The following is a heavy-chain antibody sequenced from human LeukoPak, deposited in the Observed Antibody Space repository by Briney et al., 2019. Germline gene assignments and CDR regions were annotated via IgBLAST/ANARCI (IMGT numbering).Heavy chain of an antibody. D-gene: IGHD3-22*01. CDR1: GFTFSSYA. Sequence: GRSLRLSCAASGFTFSSYAMHWVRQAPGKGLEWVAVISYDGSNKYYADSEKGRFTISRDNSKNTLYLQMNSLRAEDTAVYYCARDLSTMIAQGHFDYWGQGTLVTVSS. CDR2: ISYDGSNK. J-gene: IGHJ4*02. CDR3: ARDLSTMIAQGHFDY. V-gene: IGHV3-30-3*01.